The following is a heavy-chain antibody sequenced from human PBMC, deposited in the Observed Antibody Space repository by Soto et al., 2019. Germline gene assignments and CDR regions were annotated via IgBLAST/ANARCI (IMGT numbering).Heavy chain of an antibody. D-gene: IGHD5-12*01. V-gene: IGHV1-69*02. J-gene: IGHJ6*03. CDR3: ASGVSGYETLRYYYYMDV. Sequence: SVKVSCKASGGTFSSYTISWVRQAPGQGLEWMGRIIPILGIANYAQKFQGRVTITADKSTSTAYMELSSLRSEDTAVYYCASGVSGYETLRYYYYMDVWGKGTTVTVSS. CDR2: IIPILGIA. CDR1: GGTFSSYT.